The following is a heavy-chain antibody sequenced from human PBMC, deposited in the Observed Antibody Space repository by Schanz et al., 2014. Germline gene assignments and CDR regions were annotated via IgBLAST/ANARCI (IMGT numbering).Heavy chain of an antibody. D-gene: IGHD3-10*01. V-gene: IGHV3-30*02. CDR2: LRSDGSRR. CDR1: GYSFSDYD. Sequence: VQLVESGGGVVQPGGSLRLSCVGSGYSFSDYDMYWIRQAPGKGLEWLAVLRSDGSRRDYAESVKGRFTISTDNSRNTLALQMSSLRPEETAVYYCAKDPPRGVRTPNKPALDSWGQGTRVTVS. CDR3: AKDPPRGVRTPNKPALDS. J-gene: IGHJ4*02.